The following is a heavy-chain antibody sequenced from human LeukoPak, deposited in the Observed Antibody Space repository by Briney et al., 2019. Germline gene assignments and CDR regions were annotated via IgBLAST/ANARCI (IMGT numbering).Heavy chain of an antibody. D-gene: IGHD3-3*01. CDR1: GGSFSGYY. J-gene: IGHJ6*02. CDR3: ARGYRYYDFWSGPYGMDV. CDR2: INHSGST. V-gene: IGHV4-34*01. Sequence: SETLSLTCAVYGGSFSGYYWSWIRQPPGKGLEWIGEINHSGSTNYNPSLKSRVTISVDTSKNQFSLKLSTVTAADTAVYYCARGYRYYDFWSGPYGMDVWGQGATVTVSS.